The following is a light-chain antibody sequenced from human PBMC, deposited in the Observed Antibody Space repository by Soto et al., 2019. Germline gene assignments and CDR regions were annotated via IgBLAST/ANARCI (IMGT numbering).Light chain of an antibody. CDR2: DAS. Sequence: DIQMTQSPSSLSASVGDRVTITCQASQDITNHLNGYQQKPGKAPKLLIYDASSLETGVPSRFSGSGFGTDFTFTINSLQPEDFATYFCQHYDNLPWTFGQGTKVEIK. J-gene: IGKJ1*01. CDR3: QHYDNLPWT. V-gene: IGKV1-33*01. CDR1: QDITNH.